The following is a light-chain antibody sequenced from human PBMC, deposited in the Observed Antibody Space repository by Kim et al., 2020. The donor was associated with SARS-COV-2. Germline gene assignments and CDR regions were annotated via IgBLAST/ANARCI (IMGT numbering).Light chain of an antibody. J-gene: IGKJ2*01. CDR3: QQYNSYSYT. Sequence: SAFVGARVPTTCPASQSIRGWLAWYQQNPGKAPKLLIYKASTLESGVPSRFSGSGSGTEFTLTISTLQPDDFATYYCQQYNSYSYTFGQGTRLDIK. V-gene: IGKV1-5*03. CDR1: QSIRGW. CDR2: KAS.